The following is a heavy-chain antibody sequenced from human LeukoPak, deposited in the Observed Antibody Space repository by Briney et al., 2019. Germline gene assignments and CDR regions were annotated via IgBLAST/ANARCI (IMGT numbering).Heavy chain of an antibody. Sequence: GASVKVSCKASGYTITGYYMHWVRQAPGQGLEWMGWINPNSGGTNYAQKFQGWVTMTRDTSISTAYMELSRLRSDDTAVYYCARGKSTASIAVAGTWYYFDYWGQGTLVTVSS. CDR1: GYTITGYY. CDR3: ARGKSTASIAVAGTWYYFDY. CDR2: INPNSGGT. D-gene: IGHD6-19*01. V-gene: IGHV1-2*04. J-gene: IGHJ4*02.